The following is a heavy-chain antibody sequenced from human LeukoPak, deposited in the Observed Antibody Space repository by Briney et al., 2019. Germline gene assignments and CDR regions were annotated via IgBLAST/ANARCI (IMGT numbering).Heavy chain of an antibody. J-gene: IGHJ4*02. CDR2: ISGSGHDI. CDR1: GFTFSDSY. V-gene: IGHV3-11*04. Sequence: GGSLRHSCAASGFTFSDSYMTWVRQAPGKGVEWVAYISGSGHDINYSESAKGRFTISRDNAKNSLYLQMSSLRVEDTAVYRTRDPRHLDSWGQGTLVTVSS. CDR3: RDPRHLDS. D-gene: IGHD5-24*01.